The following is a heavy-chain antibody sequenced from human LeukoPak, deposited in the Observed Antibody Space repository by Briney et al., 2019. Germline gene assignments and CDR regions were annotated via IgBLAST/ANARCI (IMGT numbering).Heavy chain of an antibody. D-gene: IGHD3-10*01. CDR3: ARVLGVLWFGGNWFDP. Sequence: SETLSLTCAVYGGSFSGYYWSWIRQPPGKGLEWIGEINHSGSTNYNPSLKSRVTISVDTSKSQFSLKLSSVTAADTAVYYCARVLGVLWFGGNWFDPWGQGTLVTVSS. V-gene: IGHV4-34*01. J-gene: IGHJ5*02. CDR1: GGSFSGYY. CDR2: INHSGST.